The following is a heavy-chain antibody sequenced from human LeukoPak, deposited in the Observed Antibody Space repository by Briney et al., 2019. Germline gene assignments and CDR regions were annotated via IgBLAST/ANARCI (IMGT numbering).Heavy chain of an antibody. CDR2: IYYSGST. V-gene: IGHV4-38-2*02. CDR1: GYSLSSGYY. CDR3: ARGGYCGGDCYFYY. Sequence: SETLSLTCTVSGYSLSSGYYWGWIRPPPGKGLEWIGSIYYSGSTYYNPSLKSRVTISVDTSKNQFSLNLTSVTAADTAVYYCARGGYCGGDCYFYYWGQGTLVTVSS. D-gene: IGHD2-21*02. J-gene: IGHJ4*02.